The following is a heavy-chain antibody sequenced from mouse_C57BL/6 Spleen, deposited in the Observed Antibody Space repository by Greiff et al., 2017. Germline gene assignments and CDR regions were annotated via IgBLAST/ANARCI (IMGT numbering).Heavy chain of an antibody. D-gene: IGHD1-2*01. CDR2: IYPGGGDT. Sequence: QVQLQQSGAELVKPGASVKISCKASGYAFTSYWMTWVKQRPGQGLEWIGQIYPGGGDTNYNGKFKGKATLTADKSSSTAYMQLSSLTSEDAAVYFCTRDNGYYFDYWGQGTTLTVSA. J-gene: IGHJ2*01. CDR1: GYAFTSYW. V-gene: IGHV1-80*01. CDR3: TRDNGYYFDY.